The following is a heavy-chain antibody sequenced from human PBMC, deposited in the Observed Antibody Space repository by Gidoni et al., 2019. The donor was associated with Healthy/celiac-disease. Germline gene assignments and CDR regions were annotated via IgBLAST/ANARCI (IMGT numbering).Heavy chain of an antibody. J-gene: IGHJ4*02. CDR1: GFTFSSYS. Sequence: EVQLVESGGGLVKPVGSLRLSCAASGFTFSSYSMNWVHQAPGKGLEWVSSISSSSSYIYYAGSVKGRFTISRDNDKNSLYLQMNSLRAEDTAVYYCARDNGQKAYYFDYWGQGTLVTVSS. CDR3: ARDNGQKAYYFDY. V-gene: IGHV3-21*01. CDR2: ISSSSSYI. D-gene: IGHD2-8*01.